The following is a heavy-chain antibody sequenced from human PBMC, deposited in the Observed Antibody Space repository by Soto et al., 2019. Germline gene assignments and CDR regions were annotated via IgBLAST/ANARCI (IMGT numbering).Heavy chain of an antibody. D-gene: IGHD3-3*01. CDR1: GFTFSDFG. V-gene: IGHV3-23*01. CDR2: ISASGDAT. CDR3: AKKVTIYAVDPADY. Sequence: LRLSCAASGFTFSDFGMSWVRQAPGKGLEWVSVISASGDATYYAASVKGRFTLSRDNSKNTLYLQMNSLTVADTAVYYCAKKVTIYAVDPADYWGQGTQVTVSS. J-gene: IGHJ4*02.